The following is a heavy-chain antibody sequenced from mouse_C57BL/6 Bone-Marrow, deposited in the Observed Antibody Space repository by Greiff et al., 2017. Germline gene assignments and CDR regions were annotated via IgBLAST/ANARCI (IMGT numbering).Heavy chain of an antibody. Sequence: VQLQQSGPELVKPGASVKIPCKASGYTFTDYNMDWVKQSHGKSLEWIGDINPNNGGTIYNQKFKGKATLTVDKSSSTAYMELRSLKSEDTAVYYCARYYGSRGAFYYAMDYWGQGTSVTVSS. D-gene: IGHD1-1*01. J-gene: IGHJ4*01. CDR2: INPNNGGT. CDR3: ARYYGSRGAFYYAMDY. CDR1: GYTFTDYN. V-gene: IGHV1-18*01.